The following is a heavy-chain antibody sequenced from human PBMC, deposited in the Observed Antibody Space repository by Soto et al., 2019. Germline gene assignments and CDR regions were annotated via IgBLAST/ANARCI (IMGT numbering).Heavy chain of an antibody. V-gene: IGHV1-18*01. D-gene: IGHD1-26*01. Sequence: ASVKVACKASGYTFTSYAMHWVRQAPGQGLEWMGWISAYNGNTNYAQKLQGRVTMTTDTSTSTAYMELRSLRSDDTAVYYCARASGSSYWFDPWGQGTLVTVSS. CDR1: GYTFTSYA. CDR2: ISAYNGNT. J-gene: IGHJ5*02. CDR3: ARASGSSYWFDP.